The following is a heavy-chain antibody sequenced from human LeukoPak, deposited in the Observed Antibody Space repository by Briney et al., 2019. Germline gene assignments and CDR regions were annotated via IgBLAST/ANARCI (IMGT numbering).Heavy chain of an antibody. CDR3: ATDGGSYSHDAFDI. V-gene: IGHV1-18*01. J-gene: IGHJ3*02. Sequence: GASVKVSCKASGGTFSSYAISWVRQAPGQGLEWMGWTNPDNGNTNYAQKFQGRVSITTDTSTRTAYMELRSLRSDDTAVYYCATDGGSYSHDAFDIWGQGTMVTVSS. CDR1: GGTFSSYA. D-gene: IGHD1-26*01. CDR2: TNPDNGNT.